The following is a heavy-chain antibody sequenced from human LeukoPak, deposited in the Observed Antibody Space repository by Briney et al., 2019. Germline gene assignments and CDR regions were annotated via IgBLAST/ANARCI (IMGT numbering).Heavy chain of an antibody. CDR3: ARINRSYWFDP. V-gene: IGHV4-61*01. CDR1: GGSVSSGSYY. Sequence: SETLSLTCTVSGGSVSSGSYYWSWIRQPPGKGLEWIGYIYYSGSTNYNPSLKSRVTISVDTSKNQFSLKLSSVSAADTAVYYCARINRSYWFDPWGQGTLVTVSS. J-gene: IGHJ5*02. CDR2: IYYSGST.